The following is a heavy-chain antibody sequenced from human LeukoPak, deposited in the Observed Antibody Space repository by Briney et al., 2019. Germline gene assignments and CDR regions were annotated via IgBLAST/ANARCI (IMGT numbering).Heavy chain of an antibody. V-gene: IGHV3-74*01. D-gene: IGHD2-15*01. Sequence: GGSLRLSCAASGFTFSLYWMHWVRQAPESGLEWVSRISSDGRSTIYADSVKGRFTISRDNAKNTLYLQMNSLRAEDTAVYFCTRERYCSGRGCSLHDFEHWGQGTLVTVSS. CDR3: TRERYCSGRGCSLHDFEH. J-gene: IGHJ4*02. CDR2: ISSDGRST. CDR1: GFTFSLYW.